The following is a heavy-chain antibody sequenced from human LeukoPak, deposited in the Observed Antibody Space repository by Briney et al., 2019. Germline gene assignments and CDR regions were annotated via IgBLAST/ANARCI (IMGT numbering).Heavy chain of an antibody. CDR2: IYPGDSDT. CDR3: ARGTTVPAAPQDY. D-gene: IGHD2-2*01. J-gene: IGHJ4*02. V-gene: IGHV5-51*01. CDR1: GYIFTSYW. Sequence: GESLKISCKGSGYIFTSYWIGWVRQMPGKGLEWMGIIYPGDSDTRYSPSFQGQVTISADKSISTAYLQWSSLKASDTAMYYCARGTTVPAAPQDYWGQGTLVTVSS.